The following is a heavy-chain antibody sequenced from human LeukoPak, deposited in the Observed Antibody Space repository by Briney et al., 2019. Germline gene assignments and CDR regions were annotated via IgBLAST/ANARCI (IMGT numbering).Heavy chain of an antibody. CDR2: ISSSSSYI. J-gene: IGHJ4*02. Sequence: EGSLRLSCAASGFTFSSYSMNWVRQAPGKGLEWVSSISSSSSYIYYADSVKGRFTISRDNAKNTLYLQMNSLKTEDTAVYYCTLIQGWGSGSYYRDFWGQGTLVTVSS. CDR1: GFTFSSYS. V-gene: IGHV3-21*03. D-gene: IGHD3-10*01. CDR3: TLIQGWGSGSYYRDF.